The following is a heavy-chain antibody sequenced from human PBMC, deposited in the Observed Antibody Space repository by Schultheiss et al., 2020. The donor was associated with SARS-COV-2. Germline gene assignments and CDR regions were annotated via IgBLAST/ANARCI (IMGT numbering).Heavy chain of an antibody. CDR2: SWYDGSNK. CDR1: GFTFRNYG. Sequence: GGSLRLSCAASGFTFRNYGMHWVRQAPGKGLEWVAVSWYDGSNKYHADSVKGRFTIYRDNSINTLYLQMNRLRAEDTAVYYCARDVDSSAWNGMDVWGQGTTVTVSS. J-gene: IGHJ6*02. CDR3: ARDVDSSAWNGMDV. D-gene: IGHD6-19*01. V-gene: IGHV3-33*01.